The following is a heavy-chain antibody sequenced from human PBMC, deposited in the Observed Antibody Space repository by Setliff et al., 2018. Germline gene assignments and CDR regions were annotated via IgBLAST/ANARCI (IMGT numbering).Heavy chain of an antibody. CDR1: GFTFSSSG. Sequence: GGSLRLSCILSGFSAASGFTFSSSGMHWGRQAPGKGLEWVAFIRFDGSNKSYADSVKGRFTISRDNSKNTLYLQMNSLRPEDTAVYHCAREYYHIEMTTIEGYWGQGTPVTVSS. J-gene: IGHJ4*02. CDR2: IRFDGSNK. V-gene: IGHV3-30*02. CDR3: AREYYHIEMTTIEGY. D-gene: IGHD4-4*01.